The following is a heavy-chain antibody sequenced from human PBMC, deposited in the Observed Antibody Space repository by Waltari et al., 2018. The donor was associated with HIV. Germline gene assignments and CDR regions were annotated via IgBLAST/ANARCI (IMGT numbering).Heavy chain of an antibody. CDR3: ARDRRRWFGELGGVPGSGIVDY. J-gene: IGHJ4*02. D-gene: IGHD3-10*01. CDR1: GGSISSSSYY. Sequence: QLQLQESGPGLVKPSETLSLTCTVSGGSISSSSYYWGWIRQPPGTGLEWNWSIYSRGSTYYNPSLKSRVTISVDTSKNQFSLKLSSVTAADTAVYYCARDRRRWFGELGGVPGSGIVDYWGQGTLVTVSS. V-gene: IGHV4-39*07. CDR2: IYSRGST.